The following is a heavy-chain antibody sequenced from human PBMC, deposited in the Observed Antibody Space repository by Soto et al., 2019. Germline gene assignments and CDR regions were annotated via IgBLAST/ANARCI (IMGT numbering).Heavy chain of an antibody. V-gene: IGHV3-21*01. D-gene: IGHD3-10*01. CDR1: GFTFSSYS. Sequence: EVQLVESGGGLVKPGGSLRLSCAASGFTFSSYSMNWVRQAPGKGLEWVSSISSSSSYIYYADSVKGRFTISRDNAKNSLYLQMNSLRAVDTAVYYCARDEAIYGGFDYWGQGTLVTVSS. CDR2: ISSSSSYI. J-gene: IGHJ4*02. CDR3: ARDEAIYGGFDY.